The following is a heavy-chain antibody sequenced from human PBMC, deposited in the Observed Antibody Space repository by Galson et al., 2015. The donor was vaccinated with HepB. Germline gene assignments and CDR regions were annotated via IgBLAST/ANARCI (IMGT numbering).Heavy chain of an antibody. CDR3: ARGGDTAMADTYYYYYYMDV. CDR2: MNPNSGNT. V-gene: IGHV1-8*01. CDR1: GYTFTRYD. J-gene: IGHJ6*03. D-gene: IGHD5-18*01. Sequence: SVKVSCKASGYTFTRYDINWVRQATGQGLEWMGWMNPNSGNTGYAQKFQGRVTMTRNTSISTAYMELSSLRSEDTAVYYCARGGDTAMADTYYYYYYMDVWGKGTTVTVSS.